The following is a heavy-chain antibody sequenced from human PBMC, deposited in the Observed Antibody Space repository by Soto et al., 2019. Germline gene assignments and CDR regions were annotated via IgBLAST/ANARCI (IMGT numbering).Heavy chain of an antibody. Sequence: ASETLSLTCTVSGGSISSSSYYWGWIRQPPGKGLEWIGSIYYSGSTYYNPSLKSRVTISVDTSKNQFSLKLSSVTAADTAVYYCARHVGAARPYMDVWGKGTTVTVSS. J-gene: IGHJ6*03. CDR2: IYYSGST. CDR3: ARHVGAARPYMDV. CDR1: GGSISSSSYY. D-gene: IGHD6-6*01. V-gene: IGHV4-39*01.